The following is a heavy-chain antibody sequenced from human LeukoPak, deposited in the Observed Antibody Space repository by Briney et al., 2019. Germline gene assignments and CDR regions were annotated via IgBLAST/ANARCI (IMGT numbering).Heavy chain of an antibody. CDR3: ARDLRRFLEWLSVFDY. J-gene: IGHJ4*02. CDR1: GYTFTSYY. D-gene: IGHD3-3*01. CDR2: INPSGGST. V-gene: IGHV1-46*01. Sequence: ASVKVSCKASGYTFTSYYMHWVRQAPGRGLEWMGIINPSGGSTSYAQKFQGRVTMTRDTSTSTVYMELSSLRSEDTAVYYCARDLRRFLEWLSVFDYWGQGTLVTVSS.